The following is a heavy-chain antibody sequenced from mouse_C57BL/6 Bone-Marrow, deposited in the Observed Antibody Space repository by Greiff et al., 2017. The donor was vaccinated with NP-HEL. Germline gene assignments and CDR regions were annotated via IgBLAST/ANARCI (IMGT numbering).Heavy chain of an antibody. J-gene: IGHJ3*01. D-gene: IGHD2-4*01. V-gene: IGHV1-64*01. CDR1: GYTFTSYW. Sequence: QVQLQQPGAELVKPGASVKLSCKASGYTFTSYWMHWVKQRPGQGLEWIGMIHPNSGSTNYNEKFKSKATLTVDKSSSTAYMQLSSLTSEDSAVYYCAREDYYDRFAYWGQGTLVTVSA. CDR3: AREDYYDRFAY. CDR2: IHPNSGST.